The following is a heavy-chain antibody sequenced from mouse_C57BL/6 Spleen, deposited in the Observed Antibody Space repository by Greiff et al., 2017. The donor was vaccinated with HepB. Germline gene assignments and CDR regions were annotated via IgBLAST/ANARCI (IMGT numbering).Heavy chain of an antibody. CDR2: IYPGSGST. Sequence: QVQLKQPGAELVKPGASVKMSCKASGYTFTSYWITWVKQRPGQGLEWIGDIYPGSGSTNYNEKFKSKATLTVDTSSSTAYMQLSSLTSEDSAVYYCARIGVVATNFDYWGQGTTLTVSS. D-gene: IGHD1-1*01. CDR3: ARIGVVATNFDY. CDR1: GYTFTSYW. V-gene: IGHV1-55*01. J-gene: IGHJ2*01.